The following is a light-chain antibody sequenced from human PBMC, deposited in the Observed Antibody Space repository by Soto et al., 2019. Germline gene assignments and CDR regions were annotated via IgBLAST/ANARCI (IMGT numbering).Light chain of an antibody. V-gene: IGLV2-14*01. CDR1: GSDVGGYNY. CDR3: SSYTSSNTLVL. CDR2: DVN. J-gene: IGLJ7*01. Sequence: QSVLTQPASVSGSPGQSITISCTGTGSDVGGYNYVSWYQQHPGKVPKLMIFDVNNRPSGVSNRFSGSKFGNTASLTISGLQADDEADYYCSSYTSSNTLVLFGGGTQLTVL.